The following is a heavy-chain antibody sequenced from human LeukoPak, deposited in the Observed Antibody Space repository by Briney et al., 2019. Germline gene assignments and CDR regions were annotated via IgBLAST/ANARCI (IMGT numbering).Heavy chain of an antibody. CDR3: ASSSAAYYYYYMDV. V-gene: IGHV3-53*01. CDR2: IYSGGST. Sequence: GGSLRLSCAASGFTFSTYAMNWVRQAPGKGLEWVSVIYSGGSTYYADSVKGRFTISRDNSKNTLYLQMNSLRAEDTAVYYCASSSAAYYYYYMDVWGKGTTVTVSS. J-gene: IGHJ6*03. CDR1: GFTFSTYA. D-gene: IGHD6-6*01.